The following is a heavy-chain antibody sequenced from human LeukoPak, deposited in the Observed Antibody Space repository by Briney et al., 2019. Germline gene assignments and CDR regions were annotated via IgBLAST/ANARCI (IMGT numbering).Heavy chain of an antibody. Sequence: SETLSLTCTVSGGSISSGNYYWSWIRQPAGKGLEWIGRIYTSGSTSYNPSLKSRVIISVDTSKNQFSLKLSSVTAADTAVYYCVSGRYNYDSSGCFDYWGQGTLVTVSS. CDR3: VSGRYNYDSSGCFDY. CDR1: GGSISSGNYY. J-gene: IGHJ4*02. V-gene: IGHV4-61*02. CDR2: IYTSGST. D-gene: IGHD3-22*01.